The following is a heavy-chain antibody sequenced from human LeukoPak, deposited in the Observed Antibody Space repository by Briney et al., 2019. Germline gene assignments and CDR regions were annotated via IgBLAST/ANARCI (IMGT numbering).Heavy chain of an antibody. CDR3: TRRGRNNWGEGNDY. Sequence: SETLSLTCTVSGGSIRSYYWSWIRQPPGKGLEWIGYINESGSTNSNPSLKSRVTMSVDTSKNQFSLKLSSVAAADTAVYYCTRRGRNNWGEGNDYWGQGTLFTVSS. D-gene: IGHD1-1*01. CDR2: INESGST. V-gene: IGHV4-59*08. CDR1: GGSIRSYY. J-gene: IGHJ4*02.